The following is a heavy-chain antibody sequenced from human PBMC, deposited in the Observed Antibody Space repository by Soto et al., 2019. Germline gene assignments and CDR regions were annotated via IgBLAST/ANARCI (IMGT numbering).Heavy chain of an antibody. CDR1: GYTFTNYA. D-gene: IGHD6-19*01. Sequence: QVQLVQSGAEEKKPGASVKVSCKASGYTFTNYAMHWVRQAPGQRLEWMGGINAGNGNTKYSQKSQGIVTITSDTAASTAYMELSSLRSEDTVVYYCARSPGIAVADYWGQGSLVTVSS. CDR3: ARSPGIAVADY. V-gene: IGHV1-3*05. J-gene: IGHJ4*02. CDR2: INAGNGNT.